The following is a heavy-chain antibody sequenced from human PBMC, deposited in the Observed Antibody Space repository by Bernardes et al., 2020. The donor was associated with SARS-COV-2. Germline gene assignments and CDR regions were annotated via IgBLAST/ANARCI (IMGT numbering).Heavy chain of an antibody. V-gene: IGHV1-58*02. Sequence: SVKVSCKASGFTFTSSAMQWEGQARGQRLEWIGWIVVGSGNTNYAQKFQERVTITRDMSTSTAYMELSSLRSEDTAVYYCVADLGYCGGDCFDYWGQGTLVTVSS. CDR2: IVVGSGNT. D-gene: IGHD2-21*01. J-gene: IGHJ4*02. CDR3: VADLGYCGGDCFDY. CDR1: GFTFTSSA.